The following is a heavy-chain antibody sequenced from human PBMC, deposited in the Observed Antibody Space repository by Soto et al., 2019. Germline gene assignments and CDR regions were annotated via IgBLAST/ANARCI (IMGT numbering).Heavy chain of an antibody. J-gene: IGHJ4*02. CDR3: VNFYCDYGHRDF. CDR1: GFTFSNYV. CDR2: ISYDGSNK. D-gene: IGHD4-17*01. Sequence: QVQLVESGGGVVQPGRSLRLSCAASGFTFSNYVMHWVRQAPGKGLEWVAVISYDGSNKYYADSVKGRFTISRDNSKNTLYLQMNSLRAEDTALYYCVNFYCDYGHRDFWGQGTLVTVSS. V-gene: IGHV3-30*18.